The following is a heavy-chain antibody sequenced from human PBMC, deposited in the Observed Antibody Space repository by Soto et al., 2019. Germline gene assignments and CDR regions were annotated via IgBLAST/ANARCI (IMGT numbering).Heavy chain of an antibody. CDR1: GFTFSSYA. V-gene: IGHV3-23*01. CDR3: ARVRFLEWLMALDY. CDR2: ISGSGGST. Sequence: PGGSLRLSCAASGFTFSSYAMSWVRQAPGKGLEWVSAISGSGGSTYYADSVKGRFTISRDNSKNTLYLQMNSLRAEDTAVYYCARVRFLEWLMALDYWGQGTRVTVSS. D-gene: IGHD3-3*01. J-gene: IGHJ4*02.